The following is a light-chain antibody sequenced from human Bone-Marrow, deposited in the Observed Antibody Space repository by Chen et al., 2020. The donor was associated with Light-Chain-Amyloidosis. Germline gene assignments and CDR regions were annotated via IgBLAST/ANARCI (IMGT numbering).Light chain of an antibody. CDR2: EDT. V-gene: IGLV2-23*01. CDR1: TSDVGTYNL. J-gene: IGLJ2*01. Sequence: QSALTQPASVSGSPGQSITISCTGTTSDVGTYNLVSWYQQHPGKAPKLIIFEDTQRPSGVSTRFSASKSVNTASLRIFRLQAEDEADYYCCSYAGSNTYGFGGGTKLTVL. CDR3: CSYAGSNTYG.